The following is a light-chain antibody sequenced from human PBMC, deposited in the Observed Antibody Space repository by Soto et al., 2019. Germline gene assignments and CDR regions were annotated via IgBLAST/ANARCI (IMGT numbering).Light chain of an antibody. CDR3: QSFDKSLTAWV. Sequence: QSALTQPPSVSGAPGQRVTISCTGSSSNFGAGYDVHWYQQFPGTAPKLLIYGDNNRPSGVPDRFSGSKSGTSASLAITGLQAEDEADYYCQSFDKSLTAWVFGGGTKVTVL. J-gene: IGLJ3*02. CDR2: GDN. V-gene: IGLV1-40*01. CDR1: SSNFGAGYD.